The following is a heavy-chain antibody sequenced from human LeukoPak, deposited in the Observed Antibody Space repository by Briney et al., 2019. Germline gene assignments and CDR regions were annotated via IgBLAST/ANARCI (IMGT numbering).Heavy chain of an antibody. Sequence: KPSETLSLTCTVSGGSISSTSYYWGCIRQPPGKGLEWIASVDYSGTTYYNPSLKSRVTMSVDTSKNQFSLKLISVTAADTAVYYCARAMAQSIGYFDYWGQGTLVTVSS. J-gene: IGHJ4*02. D-gene: IGHD5-24*01. CDR2: VDYSGTT. V-gene: IGHV4-39*07. CDR1: GGSISSTSYY. CDR3: ARAMAQSIGYFDY.